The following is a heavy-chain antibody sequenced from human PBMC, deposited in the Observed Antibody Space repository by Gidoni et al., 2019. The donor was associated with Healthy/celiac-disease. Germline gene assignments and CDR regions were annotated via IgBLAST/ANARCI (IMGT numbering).Heavy chain of an antibody. D-gene: IGHD1-26*01. CDR3: ARAAVSWERGYYYDRDV. CDR2: IEEDGSSK. J-gene: IGHJ6*03. V-gene: IGHV3-7*04. Sequence: EGKLGEQGGGLVQLGGSLRLSGEASGSTVGSNRMRGRRQAPGRGWGRHAPRKGLEWVSIIEEDGSSKDYVGSVNGPFPISRDNAKNSLYRQMSRLRAGDTAVYYGARAAVSWERGYYYDRDVGGKGTTVTVSS. CDR1: GSTVGSNR.